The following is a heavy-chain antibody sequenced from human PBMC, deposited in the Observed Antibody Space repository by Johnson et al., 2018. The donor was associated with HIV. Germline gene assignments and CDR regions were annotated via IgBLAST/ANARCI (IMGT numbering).Heavy chain of an antibody. D-gene: IGHD3-22*01. J-gene: IGHJ3*02. CDR3: VRVAYYYDSSGYEDAFDI. CDR1: GFTFSSYG. V-gene: IGHV3-30*02. CDR2: IRYDGSNK. Sequence: QVQLVESGGGVVQPGGSLRLSCAASGFTFSSYGMHWVRQAPGKGLEWVAFIRYDGSNKYYADSVKGRFTISRDNAKKSLYLQMNSLTVEDTALYYCVRVAYYYDSSGYEDAFDIWGQGTMVTVSA.